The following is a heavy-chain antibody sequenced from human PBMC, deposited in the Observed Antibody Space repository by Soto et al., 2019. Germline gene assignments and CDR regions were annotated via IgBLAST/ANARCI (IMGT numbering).Heavy chain of an antibody. CDR2: INHSGST. V-gene: IGHV4-34*01. CDR3: ARASRRRVFDP. J-gene: IGHJ5*02. CDR1: GGSFSGYY. Sequence: SETLSLTCAVYGGSFSGYYWSWIRQPPGKGLEWIGEINHSGSTNYNPSLKSRVTISVDTSKNQFSLKLSSVTAADTAVYYCARASRRRVFDPWGQGTLVTVSS.